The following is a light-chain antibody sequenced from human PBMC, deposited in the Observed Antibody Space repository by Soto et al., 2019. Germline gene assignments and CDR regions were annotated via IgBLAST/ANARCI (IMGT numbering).Light chain of an antibody. CDR1: SSDVGAYNY. CDR3: SSYTSATTYV. CDR2: DVS. J-gene: IGLJ1*01. Sequence: QSALTQPASVSGSPGQSITISCTGTSSDVGAYNYDSWYQQYPGEAPKVIIYDVSHRLAGVSNRFSGSKSGNTASLTISGLQTQDEADYYCSSYTSATTYVFGTGTKVTVL. V-gene: IGLV2-14*01.